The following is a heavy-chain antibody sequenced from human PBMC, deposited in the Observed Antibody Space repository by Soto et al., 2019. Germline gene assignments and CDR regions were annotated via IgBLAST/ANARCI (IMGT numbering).Heavy chain of an antibody. Sequence: SETLSLTCTVSGGSISSSRYYCGWIRQPPGKGLEWIGSIYYSGSTYYNPSLKSRVTISVDTSKNQFSLKLSSVTAADTAVYYCARRELTEGMDVWGQGTTVTVS. D-gene: IGHD1-7*01. CDR2: IYYSGST. V-gene: IGHV4-39*01. J-gene: IGHJ6*02. CDR1: GGSISSSRYY. CDR3: ARRELTEGMDV.